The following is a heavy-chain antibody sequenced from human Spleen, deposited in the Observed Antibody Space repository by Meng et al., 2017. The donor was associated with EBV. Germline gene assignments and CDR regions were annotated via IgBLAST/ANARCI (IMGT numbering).Heavy chain of an antibody. CDR2: VHYTGST. V-gene: IGHV4-39*01. CDR1: GDSISSFYY. CDR3: ARPFPSWQSPRLDPFGA. D-gene: IGHD6-19*01. J-gene: IGHJ4*02. Sequence: QLQQRESGPGQVKPPETLSLTCTVSGDSISSFYYWGWIRQPPGRGLEWIGSVHYTGSTYYSPSLKSRVTVSVDTSKNQFSLRLTSVTAADTAVYYCARPFPSWQSPRLDPFGAWGQGTLVTVSS.